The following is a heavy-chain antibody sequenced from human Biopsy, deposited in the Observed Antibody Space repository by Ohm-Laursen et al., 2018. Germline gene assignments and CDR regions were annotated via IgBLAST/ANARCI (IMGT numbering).Heavy chain of an antibody. D-gene: IGHD2-15*01. J-gene: IGHJ4*02. CDR3: AREAIGYQLPCDD. CDR2: IIPILRTT. CDR1: TGTFNSYG. Sequence: SSVTVSCKAPTGTFNSYGIIWVRQAPGQGPEWMGRIIPILRTTAYAQTFLGRVTITADSPTSTVDMELNSLTSDDTAVYFCAREAIGYQLPCDDWGQGTLVTVSS. V-gene: IGHV1-69*11.